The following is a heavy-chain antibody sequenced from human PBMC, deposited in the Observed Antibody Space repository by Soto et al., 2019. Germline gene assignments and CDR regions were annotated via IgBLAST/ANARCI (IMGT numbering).Heavy chain of an antibody. J-gene: IGHJ4*02. V-gene: IGHV3-23*01. CDR3: AKDPRYDFWSGYLYFDY. Sequence: GGSLRLSCAASGFTFSSYAMSWVRQAPGKGLEWVSAISGSGGSTYYADSVKGRFTISRDNSKNTLYLQMNSLRAEDTAVYYCAKDPRYDFWSGYLYFDYWGQGTLVTVSS. CDR1: GFTFSSYA. D-gene: IGHD3-3*01. CDR2: ISGSGGST.